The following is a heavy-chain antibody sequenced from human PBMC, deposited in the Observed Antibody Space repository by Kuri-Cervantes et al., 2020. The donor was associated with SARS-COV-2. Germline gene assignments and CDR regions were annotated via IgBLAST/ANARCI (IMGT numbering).Heavy chain of an antibody. CDR3: ARDQGSGYDRGGLFEY. D-gene: IGHD5-12*01. V-gene: IGHV4-59*01. CDR2: LSSMGNI. J-gene: IGHJ4*02. CDR1: GGSISSYH. Sequence: SETLSLTCSVSGGSISSYHWSWIRHSPGKGLEWIGYLSSMGNIDYNPSLKSRLTLSLDTSNYQFSLKLTSVTAADTAVYYCARDQGSGYDRGGLFEYWGQGTLVTVSS.